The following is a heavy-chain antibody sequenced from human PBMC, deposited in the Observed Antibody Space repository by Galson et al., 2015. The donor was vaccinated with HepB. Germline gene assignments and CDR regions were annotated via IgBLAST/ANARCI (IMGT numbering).Heavy chain of an antibody. Sequence: SLRLSCAASGFTFSSYAMNWVRQAPGKGLEWVSAISASGGNTYYVDSVKGRFTISRDNSKNTLYLQMNSLRAEDTAVYYCASEGIYYYDSSGYSPPGWAPPPGYYYYGMDVWGQGTTVTVSS. D-gene: IGHD3-22*01. CDR3: ASEGIYYYDSSGYSPPGWAPPPGYYYYGMDV. J-gene: IGHJ6*02. CDR2: ISASGGNT. CDR1: GFTFSSYA. V-gene: IGHV3-23*01.